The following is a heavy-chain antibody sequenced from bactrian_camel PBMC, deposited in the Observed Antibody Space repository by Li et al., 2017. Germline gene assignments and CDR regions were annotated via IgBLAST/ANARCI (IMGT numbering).Heavy chain of an antibody. CDR2: IYSDGIT. CDR1: GFTFSDYT. D-gene: IGHD2*01. Sequence: VQLVESGGDLVRPGGSLRLSCAASGFTFSDYTMTWVRQAPGKEREGVARIYSDGITSYADSVRGRFTFSKGGYNLYLQMNSLKPEDTAMYFCAAGGSCYRPRHWGQGTQVTVS. CDR3: AAGGSCYRPRH. V-gene: IGHV3S10*01. J-gene: IGHJ4*01.